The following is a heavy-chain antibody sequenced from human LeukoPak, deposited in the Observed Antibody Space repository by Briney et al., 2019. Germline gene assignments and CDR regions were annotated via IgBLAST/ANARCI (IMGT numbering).Heavy chain of an antibody. V-gene: IGHV3-7*01. CDR2: IKQDVSEK. CDR3: VRDLAGPPQEAFDI. J-gene: IGHJ3*02. CDR1: GFSFSSYW. Sequence: PGGSLRLSCAASGFSFSSYWMSLVRQAPGKGLEWVANIKQDVSEKYYVDSVKGRFTISRDNAQNSLYLQMNSLRAEDTAVYYCVRDLAGPPQEAFDIWGQGTVVTVSS.